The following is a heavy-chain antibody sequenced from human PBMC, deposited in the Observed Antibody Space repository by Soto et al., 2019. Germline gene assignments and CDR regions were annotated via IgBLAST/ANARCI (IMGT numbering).Heavy chain of an antibody. CDR2: IRSKAYGGTT. J-gene: IGHJ4*02. V-gene: IGHV3-49*03. CDR1: GFTFGDYA. CDR3: TRPSEQQLVRYFFDY. D-gene: IGHD6-13*01. Sequence: GGSLRLSCTASGFTFGDYAMSWFRQAPGKGLEWVGFIRSKAYGGTTEYAASVKGRFTISRDDSKSIAYLQMNSLKTEDTAVYYCTRPSEQQLVRYFFDYWGQGTLVTVSS.